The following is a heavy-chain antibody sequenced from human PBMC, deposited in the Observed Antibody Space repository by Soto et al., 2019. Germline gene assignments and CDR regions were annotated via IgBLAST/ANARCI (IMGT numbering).Heavy chain of an antibody. CDR1: GYTFISYA. CDR3: ARSIAAPSKYYYYYYGMDV. V-gene: IGHV1-3*01. CDR2: INAGNGNT. D-gene: IGHD6-6*01. Sequence: ASVKVSCKASGYTFISYAMHWVRQAPGQRLEWMGWINAGNGNTKYSQKFQGRVTITRDTSASTAYMELSSLRSEDTAVYYCARSIAAPSKYYYYYYGMDVWGQGTTVTVSS. J-gene: IGHJ6*02.